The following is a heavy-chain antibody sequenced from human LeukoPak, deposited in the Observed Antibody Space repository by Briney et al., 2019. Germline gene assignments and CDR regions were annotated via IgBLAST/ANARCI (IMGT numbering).Heavy chain of an antibody. CDR2: IYYSGST. D-gene: IGHD2-15*01. CDR3: ASLLTLYSYRYCSGGSCPSDY. V-gene: IGHV4-39*01. Sequence: PSETLSLTCTVSGGSISSSSYYWGWIRQPPGKGLEWIGSIYYSGSTYYNPSLKSRVTISVDTSKNQLSLKLSSVTAADTAVYYCASLLTLYSYRYCSGGSCPSDYWGQGTLVTVSP. J-gene: IGHJ4*02. CDR1: GGSISSSSYY.